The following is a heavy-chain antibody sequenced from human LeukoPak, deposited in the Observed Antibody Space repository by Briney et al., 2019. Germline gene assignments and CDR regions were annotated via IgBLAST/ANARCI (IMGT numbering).Heavy chain of an antibody. J-gene: IGHJ5*02. CDR1: GGTFSSYA. D-gene: IGHD3-10*01. Sequence: SVKVSCKASGGTFSSYAISWVRQAPGQGLEWMGGIIPIFGTANYAQKFQGRVTITTDESTSTAYMELSSLRSEDTAVYYCAREHLSMVRGVRLIWFDPWGQGTLVTVSS. CDR3: AREHLSMVRGVRLIWFDP. V-gene: IGHV1-69*05. CDR2: IIPIFGTA.